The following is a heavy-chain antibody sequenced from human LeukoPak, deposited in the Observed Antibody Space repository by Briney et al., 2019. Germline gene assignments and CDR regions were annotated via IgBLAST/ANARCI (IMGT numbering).Heavy chain of an antibody. D-gene: IGHD1-26*01. Sequence: ASVKVSCKASGYTFTTYYMHWVRQAPGQGLEWMGWINPNSGGTNYAQKFQGRVTMTRDTSISTAYMELSRLRSDDTAVYYCARGQGSVGATGYWGQGTLVTVSS. CDR3: ARGQGSVGATGY. J-gene: IGHJ4*02. V-gene: IGHV1-2*02. CDR1: GYTFTTYY. CDR2: INPNSGGT.